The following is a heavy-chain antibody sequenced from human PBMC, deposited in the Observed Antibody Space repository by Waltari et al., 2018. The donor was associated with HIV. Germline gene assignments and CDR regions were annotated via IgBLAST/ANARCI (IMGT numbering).Heavy chain of an antibody. V-gene: IGHV4-34*02. CDR1: DRSFSDDH. J-gene: IGHJ4*02. Sequence: VQLQQWGAGFLKTSEPPPATCVFFDRSFSDDHWNWLRQVPGRGLEGLGEIDYSGSAHSNPSLKSRVSISIDTSKTHISLKITSVTAADTAVYYCARGRVPFRVIGGLITRSAFYWGQGTPVTVSS. D-gene: IGHD3-16*01. CDR3: ARGRVPFRVIGGLITRSAFY. CDR2: IDYSGSA.